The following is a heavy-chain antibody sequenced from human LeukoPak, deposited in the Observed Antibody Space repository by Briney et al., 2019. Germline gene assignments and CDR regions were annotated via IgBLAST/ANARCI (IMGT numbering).Heavy chain of an antibody. D-gene: IGHD2-15*01. CDR3: AKGKGSYDYYYYYGMDV. CDR2: ISYDGSNK. CDR1: GFTFSSYG. Sequence: GGSLRLSCAASGFTFSSYGMHWVRQAPGKGLEWVAVISYDGSNKYYADSVKGRFTISRDNSKNTLYLQMNSLRAEDTAVYYCAKGKGSYDYYYYYGMDVWGQGTTVTVSS. V-gene: IGHV3-30*18. J-gene: IGHJ6*02.